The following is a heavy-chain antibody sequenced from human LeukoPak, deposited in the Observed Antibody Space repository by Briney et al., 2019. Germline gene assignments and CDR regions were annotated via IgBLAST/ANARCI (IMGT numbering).Heavy chain of an antibody. J-gene: IGHJ4*02. Sequence: GGSLRLSCAASGFTFSSYAMSWVRQAPGKGLEWVSTIRGSGGSTYYADSVKGRFTISRDNSKNTLYLQMNSLRAEDTAVYYCATSLGQLDYYWGQGTLVTVSS. D-gene: IGHD6-6*01. CDR1: GFTFSSYA. CDR2: IRGSGGST. CDR3: ATSLGQLDYY. V-gene: IGHV3-23*01.